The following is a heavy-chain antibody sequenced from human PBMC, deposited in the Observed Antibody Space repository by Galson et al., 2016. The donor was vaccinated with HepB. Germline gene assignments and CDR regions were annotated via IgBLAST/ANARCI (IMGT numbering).Heavy chain of an antibody. D-gene: IGHD3-22*01. CDR1: GFTVSGSY. Sequence: SLRLSCAASGFTVSGSYISWVRQAPGKGLEWVSILYSGGGSTHYADSVKGRFAISRDNSKNTLYLQMNSLRAEDTAVYFCARVYDGSGFLSRGWYFDLWGRGTLVTVSS. V-gene: IGHV3-53*01. CDR3: ARVYDGSGFLSRGWYFDL. CDR2: LYSGGGST. J-gene: IGHJ2*01.